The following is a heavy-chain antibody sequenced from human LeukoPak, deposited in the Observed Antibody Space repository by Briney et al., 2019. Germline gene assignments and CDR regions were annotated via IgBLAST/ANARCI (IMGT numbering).Heavy chain of an antibody. CDR3: AREGGYSYGSVDY. V-gene: IGHV3-48*03. Sequence: PGGSLRLSCAASGVTFSSYEMNWVRQAPGKGLEWVSYISSSGSTIYYADSVKGRFTISRDNAKNSLYLQMNSLRAEDTAVYYCAREGGYSYGSVDYWGQGTLVTVSS. D-gene: IGHD5-18*01. J-gene: IGHJ4*02. CDR1: GVTFSSYE. CDR2: ISSSGSTI.